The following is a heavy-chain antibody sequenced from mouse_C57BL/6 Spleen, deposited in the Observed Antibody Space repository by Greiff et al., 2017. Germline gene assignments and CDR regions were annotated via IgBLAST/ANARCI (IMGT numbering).Heavy chain of an antibody. J-gene: IGHJ4*01. CDR2: ISNGGGST. D-gene: IGHD2-4*01. CDR3: ARRGDYPYAMDY. CDR1: GFTFSDYY. V-gene: IGHV5-12*01. Sequence: EVKVVESGGGLVQPGGSLKLSCAASGFTFSDYYMYWVRQTPEKRLEWVAYISNGGGSTYYPDTVKGRFTISRDNAKNTLYLQMSRLKSEDTAMYYCARRGDYPYAMDYWGQGTSVTVSS.